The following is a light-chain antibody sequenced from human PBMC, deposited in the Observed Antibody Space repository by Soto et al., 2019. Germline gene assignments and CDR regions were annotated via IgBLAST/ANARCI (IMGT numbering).Light chain of an antibody. CDR1: SSNIGAGYD. CDR2: GNS. Sequence: QSVLTQPPSVSGAPGQRVTISCTGSSSNIGAGYDVHWYQQLPGTAPKLLIYGNSNRPSGVPDRFSGSKSGTSASLAITGLQGEDGADYYCQSFDSSLSGFYVFGTGTKVTVL. J-gene: IGLJ1*01. CDR3: QSFDSSLSGFYV. V-gene: IGLV1-40*01.